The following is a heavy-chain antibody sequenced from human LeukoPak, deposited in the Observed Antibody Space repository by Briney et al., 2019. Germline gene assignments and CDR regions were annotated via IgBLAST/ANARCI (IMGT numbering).Heavy chain of an antibody. CDR3: AGFTFFRGVITLDY. D-gene: IGHD3-10*01. Sequence: SETLSLTCTVSGYSISSGYCWGWIRQPPGKGLEWIGSIYHSGGTYYNPSLRSRVSISVDTSKNQFSLKLSSVTAADTAVYSCAGFTFFRGVITLDYWGQGTLVTVSS. CDR2: IYHSGGT. V-gene: IGHV4-38-2*02. J-gene: IGHJ4*02. CDR1: GYSISSGYC.